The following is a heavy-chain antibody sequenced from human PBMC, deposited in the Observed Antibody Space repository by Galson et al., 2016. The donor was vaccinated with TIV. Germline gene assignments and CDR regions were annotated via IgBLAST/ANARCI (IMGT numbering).Heavy chain of an antibody. CDR2: ISSTSNYI. V-gene: IGHV3-21*01. D-gene: IGHD7-27*01. J-gene: IGHJ6*02. CDR3: ARTGNYYHYAMDV. CDR1: GFTFSRYA. Sequence: SLRLSCAASGFTFSRYAMHWVRQAPGKGLEWVSSISSTSNYIYYGDPVKGRFTISRDNAENSLHLRMNSLRAEDTAIYFCARTGNYYHYAMDVWGQGTTVTVSS.